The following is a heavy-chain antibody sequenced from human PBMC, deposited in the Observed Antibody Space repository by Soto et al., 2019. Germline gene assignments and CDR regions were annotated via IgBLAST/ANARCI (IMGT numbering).Heavy chain of an antibody. Sequence: SETLSLTCTVSGGSVSSGSYYWSWIRQPPGKGLEWIGYIYYSGSTNYNPSLKSRVTISVDTSKNQFSLKLSSVTAADTAVYYCARDPQLRYLDYWGQGTLVTVSS. V-gene: IGHV4-61*01. CDR1: GGSVSSGSYY. CDR3: ARDPQLRYLDY. CDR2: IYYSGST. D-gene: IGHD3-9*01. J-gene: IGHJ4*02.